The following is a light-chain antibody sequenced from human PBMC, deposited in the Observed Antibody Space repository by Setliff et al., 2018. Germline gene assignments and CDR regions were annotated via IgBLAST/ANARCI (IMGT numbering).Light chain of an antibody. CDR3: AAWDDSLNGVV. CDR1: SSNIGSNT. V-gene: IGLV1-44*01. Sequence: QSVLTQPPSASGTPGQRVTISCSGSSSNIGSNTVNWYQHLPGTAPKLLIYSDNLRPSGVPDRFSGSKSGTSASLAISGLQSEDEADYYCAAWDDSLNGVVFGTGTKVTV. CDR2: SDN. J-gene: IGLJ1*01.